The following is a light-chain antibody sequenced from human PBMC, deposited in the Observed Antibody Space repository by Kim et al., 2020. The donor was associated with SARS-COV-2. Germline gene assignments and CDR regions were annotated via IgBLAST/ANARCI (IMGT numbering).Light chain of an antibody. V-gene: IGKV1-39*01. CDR1: QSISNY. CDR3: HQTYTTPQT. J-gene: IGKJ1*01. CDR2: AAS. Sequence: ASVGDRVTITCRASQSISNYVNWYQQKPGRAPKLLIFAASNLQGGVPVRFSGSGSGTDFTLTISSLQPEDFATYYCHQTYTTPQTFGQGTKVDIK.